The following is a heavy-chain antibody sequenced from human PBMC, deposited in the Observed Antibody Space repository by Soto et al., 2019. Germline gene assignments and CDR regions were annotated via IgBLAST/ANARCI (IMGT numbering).Heavy chain of an antibody. J-gene: IGHJ6*03. CDR3: ARLGGSSPSYYYYMGV. V-gene: IGHV4-31*03. CDR1: GGSISSGGYY. D-gene: IGHD1-26*01. CDR2: IYYSGST. Sequence: QVQLQESGPGLVKPSQTLSLTCTVSGGSISSGGYYWSWIRQHPGKGLEWIGYIYYSGSTYYNPSLKSRVTISVDTSKHQFALKLSSVAAADTAVYYCARLGGSSPSYYYYMGVWGKGTTVTVSS.